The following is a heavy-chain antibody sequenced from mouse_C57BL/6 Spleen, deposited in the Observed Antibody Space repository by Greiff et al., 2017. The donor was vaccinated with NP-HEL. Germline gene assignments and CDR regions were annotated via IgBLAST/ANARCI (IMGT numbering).Heavy chain of an antibody. V-gene: IGHV5-17*01. CDR1: GFTFSDYG. CDR3: ARDYYGYAMDY. Sequence: EVQRVESGGGLVKPGGSLKLSCAASGFTFSDYGMHWVRQAPEKGLEWVAYISSGSSTIYYADTVKGRFTISRDNAKNTLFLQMTSLRSEDTAMYYCARDYYGYAMDYWGQGTSVTVSS. J-gene: IGHJ4*01. D-gene: IGHD1-1*01. CDR2: ISSGSSTI.